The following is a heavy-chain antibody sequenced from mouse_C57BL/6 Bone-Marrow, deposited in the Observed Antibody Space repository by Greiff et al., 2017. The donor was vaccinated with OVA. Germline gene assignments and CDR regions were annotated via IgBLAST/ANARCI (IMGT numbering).Heavy chain of an antibody. V-gene: IGHV5-6*01. CDR2: ISSGGSYT. D-gene: IGHD1-1*01. Sequence: EVQLVESGGDLVKPGGSLKLSCAASGFTFSSYGMSWVRQTPDKRLEWVANISSGGSYTYYPDSVKGRFTISRDNAKNTLYLQMSRLKAEDAAMYYCARSSISSTTVDAMDYWGQGTSVTVSS. CDR3: ARSSISSTTVDAMDY. CDR1: GFTFSSYG. J-gene: IGHJ4*01.